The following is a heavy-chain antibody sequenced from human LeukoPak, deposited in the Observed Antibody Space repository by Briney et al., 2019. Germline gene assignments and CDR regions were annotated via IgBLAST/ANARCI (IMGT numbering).Heavy chain of an antibody. Sequence: ASVKVSCKASGYTFTSYDINWVRQATGQGPEWMGWMNPNSGNTGYAQKFQGRVTMTRNTSISTAYMELSSLRSEDTAVYYCARGSWGIAAAGLSKFPTVGYYYYGMDVWGQGTTVTVSS. D-gene: IGHD6-13*01. CDR1: GYTFTSYD. CDR3: ARGSWGIAAAGLSKFPTVGYYYYGMDV. J-gene: IGHJ6*02. V-gene: IGHV1-8*01. CDR2: MNPNSGNT.